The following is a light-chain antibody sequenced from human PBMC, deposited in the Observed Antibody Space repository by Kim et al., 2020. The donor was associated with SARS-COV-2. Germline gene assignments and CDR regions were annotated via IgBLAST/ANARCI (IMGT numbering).Light chain of an antibody. CDR1: QMVNNN. V-gene: IGKV3-15*01. Sequence: EYPGERAPLACRGSQMVNNNFPWYQQKPGQAPRLLIYGASTRATGIPARFRGSGSWAEFTLTISSLQSENFAVYYCQQYNNWWTFGQGTKVDIK. CDR3: QQYNNWWT. CDR2: GAS. J-gene: IGKJ1*01.